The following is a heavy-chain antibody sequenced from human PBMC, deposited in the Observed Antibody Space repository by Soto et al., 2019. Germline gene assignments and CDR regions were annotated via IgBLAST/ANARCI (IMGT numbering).Heavy chain of an antibody. J-gene: IGHJ4*02. D-gene: IGHD6-19*01. CDR2: IIPIFGTV. CDR1: GGTFSSYA. V-gene: IGHV1-69*13. CDR3: ARGRLNRYSSEYYFDY. Sequence: GASVKVSCKASGGTFSSYAISWVRQAPGQGLEWMGGIIPIFGTVNYAQKFQGRVTITADESTSTAYMELSSLRSEDTAVYYCARGRLNRYSSEYYFDYWGQGTLVTVSS.